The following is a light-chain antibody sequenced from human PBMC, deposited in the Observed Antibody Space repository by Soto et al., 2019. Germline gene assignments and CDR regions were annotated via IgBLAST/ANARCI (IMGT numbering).Light chain of an antibody. CDR1: QSVSSN. J-gene: IGKJ5*01. V-gene: IGKV3-11*01. CDR3: QRGDT. CDR2: DAS. Sequence: EIVLTQSPATLSLSPGERATLSCRASQSVSSNLAWYQQKPGQAPRLLIYDASNRATGIPARFSGSGAGTDFTLTISSLEPEHFADYYCQRGDTFGQGTRLEIK.